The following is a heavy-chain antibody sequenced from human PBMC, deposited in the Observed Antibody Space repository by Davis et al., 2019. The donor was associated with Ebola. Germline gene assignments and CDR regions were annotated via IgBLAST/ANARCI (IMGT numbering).Heavy chain of an antibody. CDR2: ISGRDGST. Sequence: PGGSLRLSCVASGFPFITFDMSWVRQAPGKGLEWVSFISGRDGSTHYAGAVRGRFTISRDNSKNTLYLQVNSLRLEDTAIYYCVKGGWLDDWGQGTLVTVSS. V-gene: IGHV3-23*01. CDR3: VKGGWLDD. CDR1: GFPFITFD. J-gene: IGHJ4*02. D-gene: IGHD6-19*01.